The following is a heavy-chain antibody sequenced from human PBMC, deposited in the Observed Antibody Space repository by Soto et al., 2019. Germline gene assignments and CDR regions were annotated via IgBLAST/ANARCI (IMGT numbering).Heavy chain of an antibody. D-gene: IGHD2-8*02. V-gene: IGHV4-30-4*01. CDR3: ARGPGGVYYSNYGMDV. CDR2: IYYNGST. Sequence: QVQLQESGPGLVKPSQTLSLTCTVSGGSITSGDYYWSWIRQPPGKGLEWIGYIYYNGSTYYNPSLKSRVTLSVDTSKSQFSLKLRSVTASDTAVYFCARGPGGVYYSNYGMDVWGQGTTVTVSS. J-gene: IGHJ6*02. CDR1: GGSITSGDYY.